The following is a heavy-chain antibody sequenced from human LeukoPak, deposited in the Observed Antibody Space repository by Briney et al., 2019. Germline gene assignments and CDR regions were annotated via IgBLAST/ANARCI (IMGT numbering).Heavy chain of an antibody. D-gene: IGHD1-26*01. CDR2: INPNSGGT. J-gene: IGHJ1*01. V-gene: IGHV1-2*02. CDR3: ARRWVVGATEVAEYFQH. Sequence: ASVKVSCTASGYTFTGYYMHWVRHAPGQGLQWMGWINPNSGGTNYAQTFQGRVTMTRDTSISTAYLELSRLRSDDTAVYYCARRWVVGATEVAEYFQHWGQGTLVTVCS. CDR1: GYTFTGYY.